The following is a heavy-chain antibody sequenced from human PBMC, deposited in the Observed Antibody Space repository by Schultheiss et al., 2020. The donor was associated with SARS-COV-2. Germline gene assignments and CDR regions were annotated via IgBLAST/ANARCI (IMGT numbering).Heavy chain of an antibody. J-gene: IGHJ5*02. Sequence: SETLSLTCTVSGGSISSYYWSWIRQPPGKGLEWIGYIFYTGSTNDNPSLTSRVIISVDTSKNQFSLNLSSVTAADTAVYYCAGFYGSGKNWFDPWGQGTLVTVSS. D-gene: IGHD3-10*01. CDR1: GGSISSYY. CDR2: IFYTGST. V-gene: IGHV4-59*01. CDR3: AGFYGSGKNWFDP.